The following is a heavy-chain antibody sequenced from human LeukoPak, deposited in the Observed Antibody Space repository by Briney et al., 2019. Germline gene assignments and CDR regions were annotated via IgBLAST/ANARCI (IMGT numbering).Heavy chain of an antibody. CDR2: IYYSGST. CDR3: ARSFYYDSSVPPGY. V-gene: IGHV4-59*08. D-gene: IGHD3-22*01. J-gene: IGHJ4*02. CDR1: DGSISSYY. Sequence: SETLSLTCTVSDGSISSYYWSWIRQPPGKELEWIGYIYYSGSTNYNPSLKSRVTISVDTSKNQFSLKLSSVTAADTAVYYCARSFYYDSSVPPGYWGQGTLVTVSS.